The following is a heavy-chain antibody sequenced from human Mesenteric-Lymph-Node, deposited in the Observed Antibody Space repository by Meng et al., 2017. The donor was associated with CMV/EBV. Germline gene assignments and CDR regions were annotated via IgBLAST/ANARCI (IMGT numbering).Heavy chain of an antibody. J-gene: IGHJ4*02. V-gene: IGHV1-69*05. CDR1: GGTFSSYA. CDR2: IIPIFGTA. CDR3: ARTTYYAGNYFDY. D-gene: IGHD4-23*01. Sequence: SVKVSCKASGGTFSSYAISWVRQAPGQGLEWMGGIIPIFGTANYAQKFQGRVTITTDESTSTAYMELSSLRSEDTAVYYCARTTYYAGNYFDYWGQGTLVTVSS.